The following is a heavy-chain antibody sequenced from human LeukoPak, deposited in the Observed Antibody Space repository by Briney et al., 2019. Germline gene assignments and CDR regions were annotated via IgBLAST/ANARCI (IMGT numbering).Heavy chain of an antibody. D-gene: IGHD3-10*01. Sequence: SETLSLTCTVSGGSISSSSYYWGWIRQPPGKGLEWIGSIYYSGSTYYNPSLKSRVTISVDTSKNQFSLKLSSVTAADTAVYYCARLPSRITMVRGVIITAFDIWGQGTMVTVSS. CDR1: GGSISSSSYY. CDR3: ARLPSRITMVRGVIITAFDI. J-gene: IGHJ3*02. CDR2: IYYSGST. V-gene: IGHV4-39*07.